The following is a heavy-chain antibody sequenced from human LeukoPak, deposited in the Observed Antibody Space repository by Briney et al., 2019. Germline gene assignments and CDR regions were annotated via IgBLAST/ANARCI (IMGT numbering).Heavy chain of an antibody. V-gene: IGHV3-23*01. CDR1: GFTFSSHW. J-gene: IGHJ4*02. D-gene: IGHD4-17*01. CDR3: AKDLYGDYGGIDY. Sequence: AGGSLRLSCAASGFTFSSHWMNWVRQAPGKGLEWVSVIRGSGGSTYYADSVKGRFTISRDNSKNTLYLQMNSLRAEDTAIYYCAKDLYGDYGGIDYWGQGTLVTVSS. CDR2: IRGSGGST.